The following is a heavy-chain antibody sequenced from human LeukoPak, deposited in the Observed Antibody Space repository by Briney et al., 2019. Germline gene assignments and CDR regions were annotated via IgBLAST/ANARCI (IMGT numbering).Heavy chain of an antibody. CDR2: IYYSGST. D-gene: IGHD3-10*01. J-gene: IGHJ4*02. Sequence: SETLSLTCTVSGGSISSYYWSWIRQPPGKGLEWIGYIYYSGSTNYNPSLKSRVTISVDTSKNQFSLKLSSVTAADTAVYYCARLGKYGSQEYFDYWGQGTLVTVSS. CDR3: ARLGKYGSQEYFDY. V-gene: IGHV4-59*08. CDR1: GGSISSYY.